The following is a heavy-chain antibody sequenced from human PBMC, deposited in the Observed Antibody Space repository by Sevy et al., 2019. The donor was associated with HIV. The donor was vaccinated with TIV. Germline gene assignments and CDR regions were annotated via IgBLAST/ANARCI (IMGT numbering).Heavy chain of an antibody. V-gene: IGHV3-7*01. J-gene: IGHJ4*02. CDR1: GFTFSSYW. CDR2: IKQDGSEK. Sequence: GGSLRLSCAASGFTFSSYWMSWVRQAPGKGLEWVANIKQDGSEKYYVDSVKGRFTISRDNAKNSLYLQMNSLRAEDTGVYYCARDQYFDWLLYGRPLDYWGQGTLVTVSS. D-gene: IGHD3-9*01. CDR3: ARDQYFDWLLYGRPLDY.